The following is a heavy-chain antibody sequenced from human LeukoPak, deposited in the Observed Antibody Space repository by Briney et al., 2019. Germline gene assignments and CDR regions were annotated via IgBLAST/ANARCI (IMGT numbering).Heavy chain of an antibody. J-gene: IGHJ4*02. CDR1: GYIFTSYD. V-gene: IGHV1-8*01. CDR3: ARGRYYDSSGSTTFDY. Sequence: GASVKVSCKASGYIFTSYDINWVRQATGQGLEWMGWMNPNSGNTGYAQKFQGRVTMTRNTSISTAYMELSSLRSEDTAVYYCARGRYYDSSGSTTFDYWGQGTLVTVSS. CDR2: MNPNSGNT. D-gene: IGHD3-22*01.